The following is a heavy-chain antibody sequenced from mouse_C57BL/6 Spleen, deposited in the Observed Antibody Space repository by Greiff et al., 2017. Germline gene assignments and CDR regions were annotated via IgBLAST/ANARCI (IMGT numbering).Heavy chain of an antibody. CDR2: ISYDGSN. J-gene: IGHJ4*01. Sequence: EVKLQESGPGLVKPSQSLSLTCSVTGYSITSGYYWNWIRQFPGNKLEWMGYISYDGSNNYNPSLKNRISITRDTSKHQFFLKLNSVTTEDTATYYCARGLYGDYWGQGTSVTVSS. V-gene: IGHV3-6*01. CDR1: GYSITSGYY. CDR3: ARGLYGDY. D-gene: IGHD1-1*01.